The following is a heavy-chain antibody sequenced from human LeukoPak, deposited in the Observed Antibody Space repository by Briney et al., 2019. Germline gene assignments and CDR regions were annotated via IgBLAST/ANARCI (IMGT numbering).Heavy chain of an antibody. D-gene: IGHD1-26*01. V-gene: IGHV3-66*01. CDR2: IYSGSNT. Sequence: PGGSLRLSCAASGFTVTNNYMSWVRQAPGKGLEWVSVIYSGSNTYYADSVKGRFTISRDNSKNALYLQVNSLRVEDTAVYYCARESSGSYFFYWGQGTLVTVSS. CDR1: GFTVTNNY. J-gene: IGHJ4*02. CDR3: ARESSGSYFFY.